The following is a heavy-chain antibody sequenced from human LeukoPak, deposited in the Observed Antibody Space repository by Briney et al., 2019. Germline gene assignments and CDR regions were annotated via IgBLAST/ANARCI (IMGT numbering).Heavy chain of an antibody. CDR1: GFTFNSYW. D-gene: IGHD3-3*01. CDR2: IKQDGSEK. Sequence: PGGSLRLSCAASGFTFNSYWMSWVRQAPGKGLEWVANIKQDGSEKYHVDSVKGRFTISRDNAKKLLYLQMNSLRAEDTAVYYCARDGTGIWSGRDYWGQGTLVTVSS. CDR3: ARDGTGIWSGRDY. V-gene: IGHV3-7*01. J-gene: IGHJ4*02.